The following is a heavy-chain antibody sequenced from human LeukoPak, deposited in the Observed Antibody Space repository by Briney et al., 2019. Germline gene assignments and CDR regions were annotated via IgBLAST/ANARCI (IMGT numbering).Heavy chain of an antibody. D-gene: IGHD6-13*01. CDR1: GGSISSGSYY. CDR3: AREGQQLVPYYMDV. V-gene: IGHV4-61*02. CDR2: IYTSGST. Sequence: SQTLSLTCTVSGGSISSGSYYWSWIRQPAGKGLEWIGRIYTSGSTNYNPSLKSRVTISVDTSKNQFSLKLSSVTVADTAVYYCAREGQQLVPYYMDVWGKGTTVTVSS. J-gene: IGHJ6*03.